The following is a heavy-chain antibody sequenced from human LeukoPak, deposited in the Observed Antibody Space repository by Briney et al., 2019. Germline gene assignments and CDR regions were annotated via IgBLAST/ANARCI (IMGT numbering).Heavy chain of an antibody. CDR1: GFTFSTYW. CDR2: LDRDGTTT. CDR3: VRDTENIGYDAFEF. Sequence: GGSLRLSCVASGFTFSTYWMHWVRQAPGKGLEWVSRLDRDGTTTSYADSVYGRFTISRDNDKSTLYLQMRSLRAEDTAVYYCVRDTENIGYDAFEFWGHGTLVTVSS. D-gene: IGHD2/OR15-2a*01. J-gene: IGHJ5*01. V-gene: IGHV3-74*01.